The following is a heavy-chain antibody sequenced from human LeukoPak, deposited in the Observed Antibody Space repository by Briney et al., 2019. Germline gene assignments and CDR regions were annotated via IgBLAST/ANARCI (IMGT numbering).Heavy chain of an antibody. Sequence: GGSLRLSCAASGFTFSSYSMNWVRQAPGKGLEWVSSISSSSSYIYYADSVKGRFTISRDNAKNSLYLQMNSLRAEDTAVYYCASSDYGDYYPFVCWGQGTLVTVSS. D-gene: IGHD4-17*01. CDR3: ASSDYGDYYPFVC. CDR2: ISSSSSYI. CDR1: GFTFSSYS. V-gene: IGHV3-21*01. J-gene: IGHJ4*02.